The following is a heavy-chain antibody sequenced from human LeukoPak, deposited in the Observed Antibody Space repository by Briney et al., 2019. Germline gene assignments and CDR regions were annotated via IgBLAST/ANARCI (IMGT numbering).Heavy chain of an antibody. D-gene: IGHD3-22*01. CDR1: GFTFSSYA. CDR2: ISSNGGST. CDR3: ASPEGYDSRIKGEY. J-gene: IGHJ4*02. V-gene: IGHV3-64*01. Sequence: GGSLRLSCAASGFTFSSYAMHWVRQAPGKGLEYVSAISSNGGSTYYANSVKGRFTISRDNSKNTLYLQMNSLRAEDTAVYYCASPEGYDSRIKGEYWGQGTLVTVSS.